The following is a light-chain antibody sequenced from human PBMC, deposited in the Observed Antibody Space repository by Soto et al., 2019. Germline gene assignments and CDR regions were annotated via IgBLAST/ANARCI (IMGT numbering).Light chain of an antibody. CDR1: QIVNTFY. CDR3: QQFGSSGPLT. J-gene: IGKJ4*01. V-gene: IGKV3-20*01. Sequence: EVVLSQSPGTLSLSPGESATLSCRACQIVNTFYLAWYQQKPGQAPRLLIYGASSRATGIPDRFSASGSATDFSLTIRRLEPEDSAVYYCQQFGSSGPLTFGGGTKVEIK. CDR2: GAS.